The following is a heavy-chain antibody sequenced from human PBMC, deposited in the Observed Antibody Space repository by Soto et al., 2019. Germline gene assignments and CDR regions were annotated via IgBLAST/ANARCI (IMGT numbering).Heavy chain of an antibody. J-gene: IGHJ2*01. V-gene: IGHV3-23*01. CDR1: GFTFRSYA. Sequence: DVQLLESGGGLVQPGGSLRLSCAASGFTFRSYAMSWVRQAPGKGLEWVSGISGSGISTHYADSVKGRFTVSRDNSKNTLYLQMNSLRAEDTAVYNCANEPVGPDWSFDLWGRGTLVTVSS. CDR2: ISGSGIST. CDR3: ANEPVGPDWSFDL.